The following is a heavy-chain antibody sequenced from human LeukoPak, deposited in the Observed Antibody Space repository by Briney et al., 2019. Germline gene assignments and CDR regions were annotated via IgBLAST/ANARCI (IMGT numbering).Heavy chain of an antibody. CDR3: AREGIDTAMTDY. J-gene: IGHJ4*02. CDR2: ISSSSSYI. V-gene: IGHV3-21*01. Sequence: GGSLRLSCAASGFTFSSYSMNWVRQAPGKGLEWVSSISSSSSYIYYADSVKGRFTISRDNAKNSPYLQMNSLRAEDTAVYYCAREGIDTAMTDYWGQGTLVTVSS. CDR1: GFTFSSYS. D-gene: IGHD5-18*01.